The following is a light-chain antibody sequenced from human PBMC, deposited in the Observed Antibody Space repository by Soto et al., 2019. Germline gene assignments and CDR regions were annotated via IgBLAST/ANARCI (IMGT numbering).Light chain of an antibody. J-gene: IGKJ4*01. CDR2: AAS. CDR1: QGISTS. CDR3: QKHDSAPLT. V-gene: IGKV1-27*01. Sequence: DIQMTQSPSSLSASVGDRVTITCRASQGISTSLAWYQQKPGKVPKLLIYAASTLQLGVPSRFSGSGSGTEFTLTISRLQPEDVATYYCQKHDSAPLTFGGGTRVEI.